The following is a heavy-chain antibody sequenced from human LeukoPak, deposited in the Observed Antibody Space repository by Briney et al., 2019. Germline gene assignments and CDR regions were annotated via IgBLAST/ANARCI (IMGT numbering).Heavy chain of an antibody. D-gene: IGHD3-10*01. CDR3: ARDPPRGSEDAFDI. Sequence: VGSLRLSCAASGFTFSSYSMNWVRQAPGKGLEWVSSISSSSSYIYYADSVKGRFTISRDNAKNSLYLQMNSLRAEDTAVYYCARDPPRGSEDAFDIWGQGTMVTVSS. CDR2: ISSSSSYI. V-gene: IGHV3-21*01. CDR1: GFTFSSYS. J-gene: IGHJ3*02.